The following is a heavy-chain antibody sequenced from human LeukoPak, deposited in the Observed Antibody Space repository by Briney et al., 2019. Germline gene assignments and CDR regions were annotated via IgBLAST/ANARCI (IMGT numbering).Heavy chain of an antibody. D-gene: IGHD1-1*01. CDR1: GFTFSSYW. V-gene: IGHV3-7*01. J-gene: IGHJ5*02. Sequence: GSLRLSCAASGFTFSSYWMSWVRQAPGKGLEWVANIRQDGSDKYYVDSVKGRFTISRDNAQNSVYLQMASLRAEDTAGYYCARMGGSNWNREVNWFDPWGQGTLVTVSS. CDR2: IRQDGSDK. CDR3: ARMGGSNWNREVNWFDP.